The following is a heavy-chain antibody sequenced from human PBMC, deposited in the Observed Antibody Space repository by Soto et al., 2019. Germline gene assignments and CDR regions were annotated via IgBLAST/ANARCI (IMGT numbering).Heavy chain of an antibody. CDR3: AKGKQLVLHYGMDV. D-gene: IGHD6-13*01. CDR1: GFTLSGYA. J-gene: IGHJ6*02. Sequence: SRRLSRAASGFTLSGYAMHWVRQAPGKGLEWVSGISWNSGSIGYADSVKGRFTISRDNAKNSLYLQMNSLRAEDTALYYCAKGKQLVLHYGMDVWGQGTTVTVSS. CDR2: ISWNSGSI. V-gene: IGHV3-9*01.